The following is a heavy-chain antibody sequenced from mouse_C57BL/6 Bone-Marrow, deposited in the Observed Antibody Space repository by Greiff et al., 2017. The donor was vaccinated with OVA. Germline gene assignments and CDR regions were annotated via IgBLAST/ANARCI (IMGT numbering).Heavy chain of an antibody. CDR2: IDPENGDT. J-gene: IGHJ4*01. V-gene: IGHV14-4*01. Sequence: VQLQQSGAELVRPGASVKLSCTASGFNIQDDYMHWVKQRPEQGLEWIGWIDPENGDTEYASKFQGKATITADTSSNTAYLQLSSLTSEDTAVYYCTTDYYYGSSDGYAMDYWGQGTSVTVSS. CDR1: GFNIQDDY. D-gene: IGHD1-1*01. CDR3: TTDYYYGSSDGYAMDY.